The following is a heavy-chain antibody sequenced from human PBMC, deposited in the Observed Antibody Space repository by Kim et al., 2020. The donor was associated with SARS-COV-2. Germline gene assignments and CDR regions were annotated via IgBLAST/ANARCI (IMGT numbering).Heavy chain of an antibody. D-gene: IGHD6-13*01. Sequence: GGSLRLSCAASGFTFSSYGMHWVRQAPGKGLEWVAVISYDGSNKYYADSVKGRFTISRDNSKNTLYLQMNSLRAEDTAVYYCAKDRAVSSSSWFRGSSYYYYGMDVWGQGTTVTVSS. V-gene: IGHV3-30*18. CDR3: AKDRAVSSSSWFRGSSYYYYGMDV. J-gene: IGHJ6*02. CDR2: ISYDGSNK. CDR1: GFTFSSYG.